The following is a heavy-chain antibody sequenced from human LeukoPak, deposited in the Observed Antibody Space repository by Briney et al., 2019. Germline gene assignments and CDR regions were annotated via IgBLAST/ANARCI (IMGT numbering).Heavy chain of an antibody. D-gene: IGHD2-21*01. J-gene: IGHJ2*01. CDR3: ARDLGLRGLHWYFDL. V-gene: IGHV4-31*11. CDR1: GGSFSGYY. Sequence: SETLSLTCAVYGGSFSGYYWSWIRQHPGKGLEWIGYIYYSGSTYYNPSLKSRVTISVDTSKNQFSLKLSSVTAADTAVYYCARDLGLRGLHWYFDLWGRGTLVTVSS. CDR2: IYYSGST.